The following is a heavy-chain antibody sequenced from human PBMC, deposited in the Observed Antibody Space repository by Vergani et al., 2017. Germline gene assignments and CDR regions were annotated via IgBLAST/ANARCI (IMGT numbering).Heavy chain of an antibody. CDR3: AGVTSGTTDY. V-gene: IGHV4-31*03. CDR1: GGPISSGGYY. Sequence: QVQLQESGPGLVKPSQTLSLTCTVSGGPISSGGYYLSWIRQHPGNGLEWIGYIYYSGSTYYNPSLKSRVTISVDTSKNQFSLKLSSVTAEDTAVYYCAGVTSGTTDYWGQGTLVTVSS. D-gene: IGHD1-14*01. CDR2: IYYSGST. J-gene: IGHJ4*02.